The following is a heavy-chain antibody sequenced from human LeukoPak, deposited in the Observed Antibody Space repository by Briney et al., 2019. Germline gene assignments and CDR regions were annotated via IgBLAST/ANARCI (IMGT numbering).Heavy chain of an antibody. CDR1: GGTFSSYT. J-gene: IGHJ4*02. CDR2: IIPILGIA. D-gene: IGHD2-2*01. Sequence: SVKVSCKASGGTFSSYTISWVRQAPGQGLEWMGRIIPILGIANYAQKFQARVTITADKSTRTAYMELSSLRSEDTAVYYCGRFCSSTSCYDYFDYWGQGTLVTVSS. CDR3: GRFCSSTSCYDYFDY. V-gene: IGHV1-69*02.